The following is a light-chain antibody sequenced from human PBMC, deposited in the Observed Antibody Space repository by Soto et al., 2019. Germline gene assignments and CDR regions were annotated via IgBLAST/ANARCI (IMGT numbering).Light chain of an antibody. CDR1: SSNIGSNY. CDR2: RNN. CDR3: AAWDDSLSGRV. J-gene: IGLJ1*01. V-gene: IGLV1-47*01. Sequence: SVLTQPPSASGTPGQRVTISCSRSSSNIGSNYVYWYQQLPGTAPKLLIYRNNQRPSGVPDRFSGSKSGTSASLAISGLRSEDEADYYCAAWDDSLSGRVFGTGTKVTVL.